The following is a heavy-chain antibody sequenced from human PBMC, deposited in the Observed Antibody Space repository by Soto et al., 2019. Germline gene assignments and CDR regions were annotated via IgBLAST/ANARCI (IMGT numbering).Heavy chain of an antibody. Sequence: QIALKESGPTLVKPTQTLTLTCTFSGFSITGNGEGVGWIRQPPGKALEWLALIYWADDKRYSPSLRNRLTITLDNSKDQVILTMPDMGPADTATYYCAHGYVQLLATFHHFDSWGQGTQVTGSS. J-gene: IGHJ4*02. V-gene: IGHV2-5*02. CDR1: GFSITGNGEG. CDR3: AHGYVQLLATFHHFDS. CDR2: IYWADDK. D-gene: IGHD2-2*01.